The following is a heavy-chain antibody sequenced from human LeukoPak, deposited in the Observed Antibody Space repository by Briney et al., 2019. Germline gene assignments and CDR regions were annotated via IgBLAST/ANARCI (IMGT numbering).Heavy chain of an antibody. CDR2: MNPNSGNT. J-gene: IGHJ3*02. V-gene: IGHV1-8*03. D-gene: IGHD1-1*01. CDR1: GYTFTSYD. Sequence: ASVKVSCKASGYTFTSYDINWVRQATGQGLEWMGWMNPNSGNTGYAQKFQGRVTITRNTSISTAYMELSSLRSEDTAVYYCARWTNFHAFDIWGQGTLVTVSS. CDR3: ARWTNFHAFDI.